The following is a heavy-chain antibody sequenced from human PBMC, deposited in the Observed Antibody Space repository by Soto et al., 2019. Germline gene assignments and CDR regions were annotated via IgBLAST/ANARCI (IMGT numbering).Heavy chain of an antibody. CDR3: ASSRQSLGFPLGSLYYFDY. J-gene: IGHJ4*02. D-gene: IGHD1-1*01. CDR2: IIPIFGTA. CDR1: GGTFSSYA. V-gene: IGHV1-69*13. Sequence: SVKVSCKASGGTFSSYAISWVRQAPGQGLEWMGGIIPIFGTANYAQKFQGRVTITADESTSTAYMELSSLRSEDTAVYYCASSRQSLGFPLGSLYYFDYWGQGTLVTVSS.